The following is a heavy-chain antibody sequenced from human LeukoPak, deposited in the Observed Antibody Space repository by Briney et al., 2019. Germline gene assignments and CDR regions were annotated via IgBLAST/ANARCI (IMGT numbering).Heavy chain of an antibody. J-gene: IGHJ4*02. CDR1: GGSISSTSYY. D-gene: IGHD6-19*01. V-gene: IGHV3-7*01. CDR3: ARSGILYSSGWYEFYFDY. Sequence: DPSETLSLTCTVSGGSISSTSYYWGWIRQPPGKGLEWVANIKQDGSEKYYVDSVKGRFTISRDNAKNSLYLQMNSLRAEDTAVYYCARSGILYSSGWYEFYFDYWGQGTLVTVSS. CDR2: IKQDGSEK.